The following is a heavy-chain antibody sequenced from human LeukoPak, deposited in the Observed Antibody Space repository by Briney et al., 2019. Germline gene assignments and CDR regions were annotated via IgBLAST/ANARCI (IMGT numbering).Heavy chain of an antibody. J-gene: IGHJ5*02. V-gene: IGHV4-31*03. CDR2: IYYSGST. D-gene: IGHD3-22*01. CDR3: ARGLGDSSGYDP. Sequence: SETLSLTCTVSGGSISSGGYYWSWIRQHPRKGLEWIGYIYYSGSTYYNPSLKSRVTISVDTSKNQFSLKLSSVTAAGTAVYYCARGLGDSSGYDPWGQGTLVTVSS. CDR1: GGSISSGGYY.